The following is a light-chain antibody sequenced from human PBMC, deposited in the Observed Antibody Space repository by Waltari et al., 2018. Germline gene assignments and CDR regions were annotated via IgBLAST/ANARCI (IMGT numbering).Light chain of an antibody. Sequence: DIQMTQSPSSLSASVGHRVTITCRASQSISNYLNWYQQKPGRAPKILIYAASSLQSGVPSRFSGSGSGTDFTLTISSLQPEDFATYYCQQSSITPKTFGQGTRLEIK. J-gene: IGKJ5*01. CDR2: AAS. CDR3: QQSSITPKT. CDR1: QSISNY. V-gene: IGKV1-39*01.